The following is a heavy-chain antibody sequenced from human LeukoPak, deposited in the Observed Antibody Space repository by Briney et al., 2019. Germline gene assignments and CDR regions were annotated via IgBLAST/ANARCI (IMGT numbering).Heavy chain of an antibody. D-gene: IGHD3-22*01. V-gene: IGHV3-11*01. CDR3: ARDKANYYDSSGYYYFDY. CDR2: ISSSGSTI. CDR1: GFTFSDYY. J-gene: IGHJ4*02. Sequence: GGSLRLSCAASGFTFSDYYMSWIRQAPGKGLEWVSYISSSGSTIYYADSVKGRFTISRDDAKNSLYLQMNSLRAEDTAVYYCARDKANYYDSSGYYYFDYWGQGTLVTVSS.